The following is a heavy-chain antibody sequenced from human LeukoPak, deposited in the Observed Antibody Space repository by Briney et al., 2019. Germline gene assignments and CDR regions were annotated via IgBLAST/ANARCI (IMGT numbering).Heavy chain of an antibody. Sequence: GGSLRLSCAASGFTVSSNYMSWVRQAPGRGLEWVSSISGSGGSTYYADSVKGRFTISRDNSKDTLYLQMHSLRGEDTAVYFCAKDRDYDFWSGYYWDNWGQGTLVTVSS. V-gene: IGHV3-23*01. CDR1: GFTVSSNY. CDR3: AKDRDYDFWSGYYWDN. D-gene: IGHD3-3*01. J-gene: IGHJ4*02. CDR2: ISGSGGST.